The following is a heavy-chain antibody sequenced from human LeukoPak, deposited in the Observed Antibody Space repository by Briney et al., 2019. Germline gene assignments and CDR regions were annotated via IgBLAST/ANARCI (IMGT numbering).Heavy chain of an antibody. D-gene: IGHD5-24*01. V-gene: IGHV3-30-3*01. CDR3: ARDVRGRDGYRYPPDY. CDR1: GFTFSSYA. CDR2: ISYDGSNK. J-gene: IGHJ4*02. Sequence: PGGSLRLSCAASGFTFSSYAMHWVRQAPGKGLEWVAVISYDGSNKYYADSVKGRFTISRDNSKNTLYLQMNSLRAEDTAVYYCARDVRGRDGYRYPPDYWGQGTLVTVSS.